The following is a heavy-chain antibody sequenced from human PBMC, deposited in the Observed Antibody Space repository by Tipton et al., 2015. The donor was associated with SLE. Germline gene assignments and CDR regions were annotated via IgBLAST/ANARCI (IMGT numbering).Heavy chain of an antibody. J-gene: IGHJ4*02. CDR2: ISYDGSKK. CDR3: AKDSMTTVVDY. CDR1: GFTFSSYG. V-gene: IGHV3-30*18. Sequence: SLRLSCAASGFTFSSYGMHWVRQAPGKGLEWVAVISYDGSKKYYADSVKGRFTISRDNSKNTLYLQMNSLRAEDTAVYYCAKDSMTTVVDYWGQGTLVTVSS. D-gene: IGHD4-23*01.